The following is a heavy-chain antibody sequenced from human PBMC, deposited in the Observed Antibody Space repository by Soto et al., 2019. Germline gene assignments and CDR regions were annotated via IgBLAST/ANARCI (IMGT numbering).Heavy chain of an antibody. CDR1: GGSVSSGSYY. J-gene: IGHJ6*02. CDR3: AANCISTSCYYYYGMDV. V-gene: IGHV4-61*01. CDR2: IYYSGST. Sequence: PSETLSLTCTVSGGSVSSGSYYWSWIRQPPGKGLEWIGYIYYSGSTNYNPSLKSRVTISVDTSKNQFSLKLSSVTAADTAVYYCAANCISTSCYYYYGMDVWGQGTTVTVSS. D-gene: IGHD2-2*01.